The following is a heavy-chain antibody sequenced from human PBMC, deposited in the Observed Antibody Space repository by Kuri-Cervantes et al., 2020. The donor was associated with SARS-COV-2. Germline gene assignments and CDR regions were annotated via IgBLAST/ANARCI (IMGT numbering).Heavy chain of an antibody. Sequence: SETLSLTCTVSGGSISSYYWTWIRQRPGKGLEWIGYFSNSGGTDYNPSLKSRVDISIDTSKNQFSLELSSVTAADRAVYYCARGLGSGTYWRYFSFGMDVWGQGTTVTVSS. CDR2: FSNSGGT. J-gene: IGHJ6*02. CDR3: ARGLGSGTYWRYFSFGMDV. CDR1: GGSISSYY. D-gene: IGHD3-10*01. V-gene: IGHV4-59*06.